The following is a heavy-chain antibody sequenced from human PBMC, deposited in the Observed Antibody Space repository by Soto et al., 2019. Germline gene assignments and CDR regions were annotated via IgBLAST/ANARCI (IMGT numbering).Heavy chain of an antibody. CDR1: GYTFTSYD. CDR2: MNPNSGNT. Sequence: ASVQVSCKASGYTFTSYDINWVRQATGQGLEWMGWMNPNSGNTGYAQKFQGRVTMTRNTSISTAYMELSSLRSEDTAVYYCAARGQDDYYYYYMDVWGKGTTVTVSS. CDR3: AARGQDDYYYYYMDV. J-gene: IGHJ6*03. V-gene: IGHV1-8*01.